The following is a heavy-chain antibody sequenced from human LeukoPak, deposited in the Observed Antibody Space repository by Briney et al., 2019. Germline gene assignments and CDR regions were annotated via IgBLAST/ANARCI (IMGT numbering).Heavy chain of an antibody. CDR1: GFTFNIYS. V-gene: IGHV3-21*01. D-gene: IGHD3-22*01. CDR2: IDSSSYNI. J-gene: IGHJ4*02. Sequence: GGSLRLSCVASGFTFNIYSMNWVRQAPGKGLEWVSSIDSSSYNINYADSVKGRFTISRDNAKNSLFLQMNSPRAEDTAVYFCARDLAYYYDSSYDWGQGTLVTVSS. CDR3: ARDLAYYYDSSYD.